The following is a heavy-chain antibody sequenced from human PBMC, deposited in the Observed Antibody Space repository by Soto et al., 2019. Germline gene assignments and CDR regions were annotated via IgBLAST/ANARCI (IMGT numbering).Heavy chain of an antibody. D-gene: IGHD6-19*01. V-gene: IGHV4-34*01. CDR3: ATGSSGWYWGFDY. CDR2: INHSGST. J-gene: IGHJ4*02. CDR1: GGSFSGYY. Sequence: PSETLSLTCAVYGGSFSGYYWSWIRQPPGKGLEWIGEINHSGSTNYNPSLKSRVTISVDTSKNQFSLKLSSVTAADTAVYYCATGSSGWYWGFDYWGQGTLVTVSS.